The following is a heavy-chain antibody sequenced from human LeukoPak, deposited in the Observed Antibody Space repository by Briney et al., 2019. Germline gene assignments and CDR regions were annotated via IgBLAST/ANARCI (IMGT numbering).Heavy chain of an antibody. CDR3: ARDTQTDQDYGDYGFDY. Sequence: ETLSLTCTVSGGSISSYYWSWVRQAPGKGLEWVSVIYSGGSTYYADSVKGRFTISRDNSKNTLYLQMNSLRAEDTAVYYCARDTQTDQDYGDYGFDYWGQGTLVTVSS. V-gene: IGHV3-53*01. CDR1: GGSISSYY. D-gene: IGHD4-17*01. J-gene: IGHJ4*02. CDR2: IYSGGST.